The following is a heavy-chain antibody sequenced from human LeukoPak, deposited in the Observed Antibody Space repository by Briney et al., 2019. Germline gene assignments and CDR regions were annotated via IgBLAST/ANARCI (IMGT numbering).Heavy chain of an antibody. CDR2: ISAYNGNT. Sequence: ASVKVSCKASGYTFTSYGISWVRQAPGQGLEWMGWISAYNGNTNYAQKLQGRVTMTTDTSTSTAYMELRSLRSDDTAVYYCARAGYYYGSGSYEIDYWGQGTLVTVSS. CDR1: GYTFTSYG. J-gene: IGHJ4*02. V-gene: IGHV1-18*01. CDR3: ARAGYYYGSGSYEIDY. D-gene: IGHD3-10*01.